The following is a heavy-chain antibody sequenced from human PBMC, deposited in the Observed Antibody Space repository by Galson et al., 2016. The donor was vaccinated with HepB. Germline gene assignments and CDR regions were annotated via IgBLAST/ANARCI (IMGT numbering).Heavy chain of an antibody. V-gene: IGHV4-39*07. Sequence: SETLSLTCTVSGGSIRSTSHYWGWIRQPPGKGLEWIGSVYYSGSTHYNPSLTSRVTIAVDTDKNQFSLKLTSVSAADTAVYFCATFPHYDGAGSRYSSWLDPWGRGTLVTVSS. CDR2: VYYSGST. J-gene: IGHJ5*02. D-gene: IGHD3-10*01. CDR1: GGSIRSTSHY. CDR3: ATFPHYDGAGSRYSSWLDP.